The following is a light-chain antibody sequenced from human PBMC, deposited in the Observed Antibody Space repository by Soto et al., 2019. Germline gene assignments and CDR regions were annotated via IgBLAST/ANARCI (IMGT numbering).Light chain of an antibody. Sequence: QSVLTQPPSVSGAPGQRVTISCTGSSSNIGATYHVHWYQQLPGTAPKLLIYGNSNRPSGVPDRFSGSKSGTSASLAITGLQDEDEADYYCQSYDSSLSGSVFGGGTQLTVL. V-gene: IGLV1-40*01. CDR2: GNS. CDR1: SSNIGATYH. J-gene: IGLJ3*02. CDR3: QSYDSSLSGSV.